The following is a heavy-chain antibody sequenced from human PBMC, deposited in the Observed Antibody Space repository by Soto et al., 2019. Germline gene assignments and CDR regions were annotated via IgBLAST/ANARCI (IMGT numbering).Heavy chain of an antibody. V-gene: IGHV4-59*01. CDR2: IHDSGRN. CDR1: SDSITNYY. D-gene: IGHD2-15*01. J-gene: IGHJ4*02. CDR3: ARVGGTRGWY. Sequence: QVQLQESGPGLVKPSETLSLTCTVSSDSITNYYWSWIRQSPGKGLEWIGYIHDSGRNNYNPSLRSGVKISVDTSTKQFSLKLNSVTAADAAVYYWARVGGTRGWYWGQGTLVTVSS.